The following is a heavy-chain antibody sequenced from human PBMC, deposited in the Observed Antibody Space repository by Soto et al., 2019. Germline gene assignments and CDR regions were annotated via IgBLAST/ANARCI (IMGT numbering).Heavy chain of an antibody. J-gene: IGHJ5*02. D-gene: IGHD6-25*01. CDR3: ARAKSGPSLHNWFDP. CDR2: IYYSGST. Sequence: SETLSLTCTVSGGSISSYYWSWIRQPPGKGLEWIGYIYYSGSTNYNPSLKSRVTISVDTSKNQFSLKLSSVTAADTAVYYCARAKSGPSLHNWFDPWGQGTLVTVSS. CDR1: GGSISSYY. V-gene: IGHV4-59*01.